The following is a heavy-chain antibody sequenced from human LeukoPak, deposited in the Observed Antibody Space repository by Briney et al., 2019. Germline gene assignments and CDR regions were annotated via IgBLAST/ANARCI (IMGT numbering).Heavy chain of an antibody. CDR2: MNPNSGNT. Sequence: ASVKVSCKASGYTFTSYGISWVRQAPGQGLEWMGWMNPNSGNTGYAQKFQGRVTITRNTSISTAYMELSSLRSEDTAVYYCARDRGDYVWGSYRYTVPDYWGQGTLVTVSS. CDR3: ARDRGDYVWGSYRYTVPDY. V-gene: IGHV1-8*03. CDR1: GYTFTSYG. D-gene: IGHD3-16*02. J-gene: IGHJ4*02.